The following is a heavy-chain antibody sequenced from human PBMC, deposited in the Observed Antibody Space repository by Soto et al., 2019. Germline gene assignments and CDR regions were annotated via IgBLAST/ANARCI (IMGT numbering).Heavy chain of an antibody. D-gene: IGHD3-9*01. J-gene: IGHJ5*02. CDR1: GGSISSYY. CDR2: IYYSGST. Sequence: SETLSLTCTVSGGSISSYYWSWIRQPPGKGLEWIGYIYYSGSTNYNPSLKSRVTISVDTSKNQFSLKLSSVTAADTAVYYCASLLRYFDWLSFDPWGQGTLVTVSS. CDR3: ASLLRYFDWLSFDP. V-gene: IGHV4-59*01.